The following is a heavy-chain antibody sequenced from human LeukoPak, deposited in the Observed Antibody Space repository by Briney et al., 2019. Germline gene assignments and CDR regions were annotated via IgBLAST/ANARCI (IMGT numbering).Heavy chain of an antibody. CDR1: GYSFTSYW. J-gene: IGHJ4*02. D-gene: IGHD6-6*01. Sequence: ESLKISCKGSGYSFTSYWIGWVRQMPGKGMEWMEIIYPGDSDTRYSPSFQGQVTISADKPISTAYLQWSSLKASDTAMYYCARTPSLAARPTAYWGQGTLVTVSS. CDR2: IYPGDSDT. CDR3: ARTPSLAARPTAY. V-gene: IGHV5-51*04.